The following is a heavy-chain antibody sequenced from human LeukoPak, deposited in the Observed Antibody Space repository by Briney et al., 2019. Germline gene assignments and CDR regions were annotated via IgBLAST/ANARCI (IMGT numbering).Heavy chain of an antibody. CDR1: GFTFSSYW. J-gene: IGHJ4*02. V-gene: IGHV3-7*01. D-gene: IGHD1-20*01. CDR2: IKQDGSEK. CDR3: AKDPQYNWNLDY. Sequence: SGGSLRLSCSASGFTFSSYWMSWVRQAPGKGLEWVANIKQDGSEKYYADSVKGRFTISRDNSKNTLYLQMNSLRAEDTAVYYCAKDPQYNWNLDYWGQGTLVTVSS.